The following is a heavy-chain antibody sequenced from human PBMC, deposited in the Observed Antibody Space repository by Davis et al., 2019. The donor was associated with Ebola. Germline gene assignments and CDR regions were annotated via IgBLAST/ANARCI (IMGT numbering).Heavy chain of an antibody. V-gene: IGHV4-61*01. CDR3: ARGLRDFWSGYTY. CDR2: IYYSGST. Sequence: PSETLSLTCTVSGGSVSSGSYYWSWIRQPPGKGLEWIGYIYYSGSTNYNPSLKSRVTISVDTSKNQFSLKLSSVTAADTAVYYCARGLRDFWSGYTYWGQGTLVTVSS. D-gene: IGHD3-3*01. CDR1: GGSVSSGSYY. J-gene: IGHJ4*02.